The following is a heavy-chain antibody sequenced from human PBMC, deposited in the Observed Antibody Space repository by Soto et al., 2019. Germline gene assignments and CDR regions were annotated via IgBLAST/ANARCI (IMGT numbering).Heavy chain of an antibody. Sequence: ASVKVSCKASGYIFTDDNLHWVRQAPGQSLEWVGWINTGNGNTKYSAKFQARVTISRDTSANTAYMELHNLRSEDTAVYFCARLQRYVEGLPGGLDSWGQGTLVTVSS. CDR1: GYIFTDDN. CDR2: INTGNGNT. J-gene: IGHJ4*02. D-gene: IGHD3-3*01. V-gene: IGHV1-3*04. CDR3: ARLQRYVEGLPGGLDS.